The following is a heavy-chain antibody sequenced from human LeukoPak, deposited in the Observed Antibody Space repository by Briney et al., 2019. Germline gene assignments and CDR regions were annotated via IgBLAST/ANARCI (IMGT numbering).Heavy chain of an antibody. CDR2: IYSGNGGT. CDR1: GYTFTSYH. D-gene: IGHD1-14*01. J-gene: IGHJ4*02. CDR3: AREPPRACYFDF. V-gene: IGHV1-46*01. Sequence: ASVKVSCKTSGYTFTSYHIHWVRQAPGQGPEWMGTIYSGNGGTKSAQMFRGRITMTGDTSTSTVYMELSSLNSADTVVYFCAREPPRACYFDFWGQGTPVTVSS.